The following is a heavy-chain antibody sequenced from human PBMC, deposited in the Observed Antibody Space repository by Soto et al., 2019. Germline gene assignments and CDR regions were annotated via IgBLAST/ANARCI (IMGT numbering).Heavy chain of an antibody. D-gene: IGHD6-13*01. CDR1: GFTVSNNY. V-gene: IGHV3-53*01. CDR3: ARDPPGIAASGAGG. J-gene: IGHJ4*02. CDR2: IYSGGNT. Sequence: EVQLVESGGGSIQPGGSLRLSCAASGFTVSNNYMRWVRQAPGKGLEWVSLIYSGGNTHYADSVKGRFTISRDDSKNTLYLQMNSLRVEDTAVYYCARDPPGIAASGAGGWGQGTLVTVSS.